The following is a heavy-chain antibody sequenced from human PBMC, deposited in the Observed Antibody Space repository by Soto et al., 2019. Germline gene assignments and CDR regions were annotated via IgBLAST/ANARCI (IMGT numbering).Heavy chain of an antibody. J-gene: IGHJ4*02. D-gene: IGHD3-22*01. V-gene: IGHV1-69*08. Sequence: QVQLVQSGAEVKKPGSSVKVSCKASGGTFSSYTISWVRQAPGQGLEWMGRIIPILGIANYAQKFQGRVTINADKSTRTAYMELSSLRSEDTDVYYCARDPGYYDSSGYYPTFDYWGQGTLVTVSS. CDR3: ARDPGYYDSSGYYPTFDY. CDR1: GGTFSSYT. CDR2: IIPILGIA.